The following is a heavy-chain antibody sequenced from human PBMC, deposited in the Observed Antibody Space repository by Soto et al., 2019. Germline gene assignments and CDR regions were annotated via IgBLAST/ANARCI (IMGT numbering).Heavy chain of an antibody. CDR3: ARLRGVGVSSSWDSQLWEFSYFDY. D-gene: IGHD6-13*01. CDR2: IYYSGST. J-gene: IGHJ4*02. Sequence: SETLSLTCTVSGGSISSGGYYWSWIRQHPGKGLEWIGYIYYSGSTYYNPSLKSRVTISVDTSKNQFSLKLSSVSAADTAVYYCARLRGVGVSSSWDSQLWEFSYFDYWGQGTQVTVSS. CDR1: GGSISSGGYY. V-gene: IGHV4-31*03.